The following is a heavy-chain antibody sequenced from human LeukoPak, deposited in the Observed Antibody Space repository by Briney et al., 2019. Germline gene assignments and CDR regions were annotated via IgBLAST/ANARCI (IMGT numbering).Heavy chain of an antibody. CDR2: INPSGGST. Sequence: ASVKVSCKASGYTFTSYYMHWVRQAPGQGLEWMGIINPSGGSTSYAQKFQGRVTITTDESTSTAYMELSSLRSEDTAVYYCASYYDSSGYPGAFDIWGQGTMVTVSS. V-gene: IGHV1-46*01. D-gene: IGHD3-22*01. J-gene: IGHJ3*02. CDR3: ASYYDSSGYPGAFDI. CDR1: GYTFTSYY.